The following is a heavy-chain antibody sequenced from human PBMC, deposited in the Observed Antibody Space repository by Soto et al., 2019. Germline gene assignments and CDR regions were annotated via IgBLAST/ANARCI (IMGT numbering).Heavy chain of an antibody. J-gene: IGHJ6*02. V-gene: IGHV4-31*03. D-gene: IGHD2-2*01. CDR2: IYYSGST. Sequence: SETLSLTCTVSGGSISSGGYYWSWIRQHPGKGLEWIGYIYYSGSTYYNPSLKSRVTISVDTSKNQFSLKLSSVTAADTAVYYCARFVGSTSPEENYYYYGMDVWGQGTTVTVSS. CDR3: ARFVGSTSPEENYYYYGMDV. CDR1: GGSISSGGYY.